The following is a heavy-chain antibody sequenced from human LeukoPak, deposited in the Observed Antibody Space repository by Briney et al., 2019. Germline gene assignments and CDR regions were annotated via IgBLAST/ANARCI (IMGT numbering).Heavy chain of an antibody. D-gene: IGHD3-3*01. V-gene: IGHV5-10-1*01. Sequence: GEPLKISCKVSGYSFTSYWINWVRQMPGKGLEWMGRIDPSDSYTNYSPSFQGHVTISADKSISTAYLQWSSLKASDTAIYYCARRGGWLLYDNTGTNVFDIWGQGTLVTVSS. CDR2: IDPSDSYT. J-gene: IGHJ3*02. CDR1: GYSFTSYW. CDR3: ARRGGWLLYDNTGTNVFDI.